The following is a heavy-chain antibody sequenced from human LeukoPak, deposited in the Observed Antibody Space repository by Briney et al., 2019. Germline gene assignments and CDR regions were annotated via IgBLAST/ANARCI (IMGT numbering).Heavy chain of an antibody. D-gene: IGHD3-10*01. CDR3: ARVGLGVGSGRKASGFDP. CDR1: GFTFSSYG. V-gene: IGHV3-30*02. Sequence: GGSLRLSCGASGFTFSSYGMHWVRQAPGKGLEWVAFIRYDGSNKYYADSVKGRFTISRDNSKNTVYLQMSSLRAEDTAVYYCARVGLGVGSGRKASGFDPWGQETLVTVSS. CDR2: IRYDGSNK. J-gene: IGHJ5*02.